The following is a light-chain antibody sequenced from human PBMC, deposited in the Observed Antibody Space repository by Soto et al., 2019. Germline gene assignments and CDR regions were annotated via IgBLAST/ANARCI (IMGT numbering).Light chain of an antibody. CDR3: QQYNFYPYT. J-gene: IGKJ2*01. CDR1: QSICSW. V-gene: IGKV1-5*01. Sequence: DIQMTQSPSTLSASVGDRVTITCRASQSICSWLAWYQQKPGKAPKLLIYGASSLESGVPSRFSGSGSGTEFTLTISSLQPDDFATYYCQQYNFYPYTFGQGTKLEIK. CDR2: GAS.